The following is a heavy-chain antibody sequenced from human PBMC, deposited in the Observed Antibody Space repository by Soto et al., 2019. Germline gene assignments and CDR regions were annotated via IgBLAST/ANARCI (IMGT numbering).Heavy chain of an antibody. V-gene: IGHV4-4*02. J-gene: IGHJ4*02. CDR1: GDSITTNNW. CDR3: ARDAAVPGETDRFDS. D-gene: IGHD2-15*01. CDR2: VYQNGNT. Sequence: QVQLQESGPGLVRPSETLSLTCSVSGDSITTNNWWSWVRQPPGKGLEWIGEVYQNGNTDYNPSLKSRVTMSVDTSKNQFFLKVTSVTAADTAIYYCARDAAVPGETDRFDSWGQGTLVTVSS.